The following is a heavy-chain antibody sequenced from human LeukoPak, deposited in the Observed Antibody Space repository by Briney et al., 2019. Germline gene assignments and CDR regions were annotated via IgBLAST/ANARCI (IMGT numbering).Heavy chain of an antibody. D-gene: IGHD4-17*01. J-gene: IGHJ4*02. CDR2: INHSGST. CDR1: GGSFSGYY. Sequence: SETLSLTCAVYGGSFSGYYWSWIRKPPGKGLEWIGEINHSGSTNYNPSLKSRVTISIDTSKSQFSLKLSSVTAADAAVYYCARRVRSGDYRLDYWGQGTLVTVSS. CDR3: ARRVRSGDYRLDY. V-gene: IGHV4-34*01.